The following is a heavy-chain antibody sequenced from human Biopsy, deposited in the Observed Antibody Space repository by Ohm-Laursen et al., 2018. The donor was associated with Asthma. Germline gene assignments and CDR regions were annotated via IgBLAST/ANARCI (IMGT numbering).Heavy chain of an antibody. V-gene: IGHV1-69*01. CDR3: ARADRYYYDSSGYTEWFDP. J-gene: IGHJ5*02. CDR1: GDSFSNYA. Sequence: SSVKVSCKASGDSFSNYAISWVRQAPGQGLEWMGGLIPVLGTPDHAQMFEGRVTITADDSTSTAYMELSSLSSEDTAVYYCARADRYYYDSSGYTEWFDPWGQGTLVTVSS. D-gene: IGHD3-22*01. CDR2: LIPVLGTP.